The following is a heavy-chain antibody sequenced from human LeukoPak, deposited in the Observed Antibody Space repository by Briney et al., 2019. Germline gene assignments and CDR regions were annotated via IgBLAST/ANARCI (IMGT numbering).Heavy chain of an antibody. J-gene: IGHJ3*02. CDR1: GFTFDDYG. V-gene: IGHV3-48*01. D-gene: IGHD2-21*02. CDR3: VRDTAYAFDM. CDR2: ISRII. Sequence: GGSLRLSCAASGFTFDDYGMSWVRQAPGKGLEWVSYISRIIPYADSVKGRFTMSRDNAKNSLYLQMNSLRAEDTAVYYCVRDTAYAFDMWGQGTMVTVSS.